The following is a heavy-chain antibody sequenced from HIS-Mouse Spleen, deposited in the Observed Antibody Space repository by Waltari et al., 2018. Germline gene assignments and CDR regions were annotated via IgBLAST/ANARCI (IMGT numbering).Heavy chain of an antibody. CDR3: AREIPYSSSWYDWYFDL. D-gene: IGHD6-13*01. CDR1: GGSISSSSYY. CDR2: IYYSGST. J-gene: IGHJ2*01. V-gene: IGHV4-39*07. Sequence: QLQLQESGPGLVKPSETLSLTCTVSGGSISSSSYYWGWFRQPPGKGLEWIGGIYYSGSTYYNPSLKSRLTISVDTSKNQFSLRLSSVTAADTAVYYCAREIPYSSSWYDWYFDLWGRGTLVTVSS.